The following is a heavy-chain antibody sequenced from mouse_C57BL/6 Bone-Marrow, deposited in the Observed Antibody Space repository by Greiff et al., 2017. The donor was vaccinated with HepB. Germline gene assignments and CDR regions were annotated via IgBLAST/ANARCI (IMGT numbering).Heavy chain of an antibody. Sequence: QVHVKQPGAELVRPGSSVKLSCKASGYTFTSYWMDWVKQRPGQGLEWIGNIYPSDSETHYNQKFKDKATLTVDKSSSTAYMQLSSLTSEDSAVYYCAREIYDGYYGDYWGQGTTLTVSS. CDR2: IYPSDSET. D-gene: IGHD2-3*01. V-gene: IGHV1-61*01. CDR3: AREIYDGYYGDY. CDR1: GYTFTSYW. J-gene: IGHJ2*01.